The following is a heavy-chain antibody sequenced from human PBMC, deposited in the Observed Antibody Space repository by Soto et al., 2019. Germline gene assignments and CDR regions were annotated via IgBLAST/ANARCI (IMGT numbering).Heavy chain of an antibody. CDR3: GRVVEGATRHTDLDS. Sequence: SETLSLTCTVSGVSIHNSHSFWGWIRQPPGKGLEFIGTVYYSGGAHYTSSLKSRVTISVDTANNQVSLRMRSLTAAATAVYYCGRVVEGATRHTDLDSWGQGTLVTVSS. CDR1: GVSIHNSHSF. D-gene: IGHD2-21*01. CDR2: VYYSGGA. J-gene: IGHJ5*01. V-gene: IGHV4-39*01.